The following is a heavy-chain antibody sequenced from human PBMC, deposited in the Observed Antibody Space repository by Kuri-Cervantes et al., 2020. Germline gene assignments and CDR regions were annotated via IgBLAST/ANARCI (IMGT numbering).Heavy chain of an antibody. CDR1: GFSFSDYN. CDR3: ARDQGSELSPLDC. CDR2: ISGGSSFI. D-gene: IGHD3-10*01. Sequence: LSLTCAASGFSFSDYNMNWVRQAPGRGLEWVSSISGGSSFIDYADSVKGRFTVSRDNAKESLYLQMNSLRDEDTAVYYCARDQGSELSPLDCWGQGTLVTVSS. J-gene: IGHJ4*02. V-gene: IGHV3-21*01.